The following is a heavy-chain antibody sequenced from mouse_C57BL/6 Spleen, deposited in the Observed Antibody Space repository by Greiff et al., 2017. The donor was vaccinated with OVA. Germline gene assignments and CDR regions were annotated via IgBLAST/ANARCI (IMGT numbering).Heavy chain of an antibody. J-gene: IGHJ2*01. Sequence: VMLVESGPELVKPGASVKISCKASGYAFSSSWMNWVKQRPGKGLEWIGRIYPGDGDTNYNGKFKGKATLTADKSSSTAYMQLSSLTSEDSAVYFCARTHYGNFYYFDYWGQGTTLTVSS. D-gene: IGHD2-1*01. V-gene: IGHV1-82*01. CDR3: ARTHYGNFYYFDY. CDR2: IYPGDGDT. CDR1: GYAFSSSW.